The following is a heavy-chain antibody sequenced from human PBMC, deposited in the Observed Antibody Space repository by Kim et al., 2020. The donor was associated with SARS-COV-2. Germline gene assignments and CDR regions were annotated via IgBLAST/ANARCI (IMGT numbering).Heavy chain of an antibody. D-gene: IGHD5-12*01. J-gene: IGHJ4*02. CDR2: IKQDGSEK. CDR3: ATTGGRYRVSAKEALDY. CDR1: GFTFSSYW. Sequence: GGSLRLSCAASGFTFSSYWMSWVRQAPGKGLEWVANIKQDGSEKYYVDSVKGRFTISRDNAKNSLYLQMNSLRAEDTAVYYCATTGGRYRVSAKEALDYWGQGTLVTVSS. V-gene: IGHV3-7*01.